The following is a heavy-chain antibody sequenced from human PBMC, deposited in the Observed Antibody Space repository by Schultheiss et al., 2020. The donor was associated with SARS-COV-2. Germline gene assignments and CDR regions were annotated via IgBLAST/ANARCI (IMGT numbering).Heavy chain of an antibody. CDR1: GFTFSSYG. Sequence: GGSLRLSCAASGFTFSSYGMHWVRQAPGKGLEWVAVISYDGSNKYYADSVKGRFTISRDNSKNTLYLQMNSLRAEDTAVYYCARETQGILWFGELIGYWGQGTLVTVSS. V-gene: IGHV3-30*03. CDR3: ARETQGILWFGELIGY. J-gene: IGHJ4*02. D-gene: IGHD3-10*01. CDR2: ISYDGSNK.